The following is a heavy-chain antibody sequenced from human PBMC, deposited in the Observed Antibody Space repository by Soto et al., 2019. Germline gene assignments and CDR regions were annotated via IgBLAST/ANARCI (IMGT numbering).Heavy chain of an antibody. V-gene: IGHV3-23*04. CDR2: ISGSGGST. J-gene: IGHJ4*02. D-gene: IGHD6-6*01. Sequence: EGQLVDSGGGLVRPGGSLRLSCAGSGFTFSRYSMNWVRQAPGKGLEWVSAISGSGGSTYYADSVKGRFTISRDNSKNTLYLQMNSLRAEDTAVYYCAKSGIAARLAPNDYWGQGTLVTVSS. CDR1: GFTFSRYS. CDR3: AKSGIAARLAPNDY.